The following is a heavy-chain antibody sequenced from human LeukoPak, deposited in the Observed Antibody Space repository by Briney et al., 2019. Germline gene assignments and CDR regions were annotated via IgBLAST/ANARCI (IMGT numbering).Heavy chain of an antibody. D-gene: IGHD5/OR15-5a*01. CDR1: GFTFGYYW. CDR3: ATSTWSTYYFDS. Sequence: GGSLRLSCEASGFTFGYYWMSWVRQAPGKGLDWVSSISSSSSYIYYADSVKGRFTISRDNAKNSLYLQMNSLRAEDTAVYYCATSTWSTYYFDSWGQGTLVTVSS. V-gene: IGHV3-21*01. CDR2: ISSSSSYI. J-gene: IGHJ4*02.